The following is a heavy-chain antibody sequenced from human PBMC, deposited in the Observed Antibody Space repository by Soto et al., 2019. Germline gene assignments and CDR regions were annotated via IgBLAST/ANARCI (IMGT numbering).Heavy chain of an antibody. CDR2: ISYDGSHK. CDR1: GFNFSSYG. J-gene: IGHJ4*02. CDR3: AKDLGKTSSWPAD. V-gene: IGHV3-30*18. Sequence: HVQLVESGGGVVQPGRSLRLSCAVSGFNFSSYGMHWVRQAPGKGLEWVAVISYDGSHKASADSVKGRFAISRDNSKNTLFLQMNSLRVEDTAVYYCAKDLGKTSSWPADWGQGTLCTVSS. D-gene: IGHD2-2*01.